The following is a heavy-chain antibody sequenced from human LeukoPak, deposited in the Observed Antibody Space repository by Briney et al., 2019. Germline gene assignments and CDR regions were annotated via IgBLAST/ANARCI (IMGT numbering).Heavy chain of an antibody. CDR2: IYYSGST. CDR3: ASHSYDFWGGYYAPYMDV. J-gene: IGHJ6*03. D-gene: IGHD3-3*01. Sequence: SETLSLTCTVSGGSISSHYWSWIRQPPGKGLEWIGYIYYSGSTNYNPSPKSRATISVDTSKTQFSLNLGSVTAADTAVYYCASHSYDFWGGYYAPYMDVWGKGTTVTVSS. CDR1: GGSISSHY. V-gene: IGHV4-59*11.